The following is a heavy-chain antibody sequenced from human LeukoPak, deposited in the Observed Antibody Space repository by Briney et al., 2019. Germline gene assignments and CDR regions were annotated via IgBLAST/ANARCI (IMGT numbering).Heavy chain of an antibody. J-gene: IGHJ4*02. CDR1: GFTFSSYG. CDR3: VRDLDLGGYSSFEY. Sequence: PGGPLRLSCAASGFTFSSYGMHWVRQAPGKGLEWVAVIWYDGSNKYYADSVKGRFTISRDNSKNTLYLQMNSLRAEDTAVYYCVRDLDLGGYSSFEYWGQGTRVTVSS. D-gene: IGHD4-23*01. V-gene: IGHV3-33*01. CDR2: IWYDGSNK.